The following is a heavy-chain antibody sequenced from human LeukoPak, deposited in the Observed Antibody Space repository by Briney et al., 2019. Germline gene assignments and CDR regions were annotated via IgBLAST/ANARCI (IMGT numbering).Heavy chain of an antibody. D-gene: IGHD6-13*01. CDR2: ISGSGGST. CDR1: GFTFDDYA. J-gene: IGHJ5*02. CDR3: AKARIAAAGSNWFDP. V-gene: IGHV3-23*01. Sequence: TGGSLRLSCAASGFTFDDYAMHWVRQAPGKGLEWVSAISGSGGSTYYADSVKGRFTISRDNSKNTLYLQMNSLRAEDTAVYYCAKARIAAAGSNWFDPWGQGTLVTVSS.